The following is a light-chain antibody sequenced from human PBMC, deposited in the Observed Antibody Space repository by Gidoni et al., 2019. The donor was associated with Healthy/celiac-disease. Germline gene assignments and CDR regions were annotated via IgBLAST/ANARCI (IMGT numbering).Light chain of an antibody. Sequence: QSVLTQPPSASGTPGQRVTISCSGSSPNIGSNTVNWYQQLPGTAPKLLIYSNNQRPSGVPDRCSGAKSGTSASLAISGLQSEDEADYYCAAWDDSLNGPVFGGGTKLTGL. CDR2: SNN. V-gene: IGLV1-44*01. CDR3: AAWDDSLNGPV. CDR1: SPNIGSNT. J-gene: IGLJ2*01.